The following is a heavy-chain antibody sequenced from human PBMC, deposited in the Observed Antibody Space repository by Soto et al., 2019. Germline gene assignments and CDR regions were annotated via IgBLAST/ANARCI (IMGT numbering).Heavy chain of an antibody. CDR1: GYTFTDYY. CDR2: INPNSGGT. CDR3: ARDRQLWHEFDY. D-gene: IGHD3-10*01. V-gene: IGHV1-2*02. Sequence: ASVKVSCKASGYTFTDYYLHCVRQAPGQGLEWMGWINPNSGGTNFAQKFQGRVAMTRDTSISTAYMELSRLRSDDTAVYHCARDRQLWHEFDYWGQGSLVTVSS. J-gene: IGHJ4*02.